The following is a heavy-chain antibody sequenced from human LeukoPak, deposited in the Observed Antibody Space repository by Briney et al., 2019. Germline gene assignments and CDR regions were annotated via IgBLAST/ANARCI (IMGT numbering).Heavy chain of an antibody. V-gene: IGHV3-30*02. CDR3: ARGPSGYHTT. CDR1: GFTFSSYG. CDR2: IRYEGSNK. Sequence: PGGSLRLSCPASGFTFSSYGMHCVRQAPGKGLEWVASIRYEGSNKNYADSGKGRLTIARDNSKHTLYLQMNSLRAEDTAVYYCARGPSGYHTTGGQGTLVTVSS. J-gene: IGHJ4*02. D-gene: IGHD5-12*01.